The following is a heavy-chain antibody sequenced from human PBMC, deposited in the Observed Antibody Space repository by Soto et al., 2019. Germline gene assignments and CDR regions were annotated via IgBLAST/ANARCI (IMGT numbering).Heavy chain of an antibody. CDR3: AKDIVATLFYGMDV. CDR2: ISYDGSNK. CDR1: GFTFSSYG. J-gene: IGHJ6*02. Sequence: GGSLTLSCAASGFTFSSYGMHWVRQAPGKGLEWVEVISYDGSNKYYADSVKGRFTISRDNSKNTLYLQMNSLRAEDTAVYYCAKDIVATLFYGMDVWGQGTKDTVS. V-gene: IGHV3-30*18. D-gene: IGHD5-12*01.